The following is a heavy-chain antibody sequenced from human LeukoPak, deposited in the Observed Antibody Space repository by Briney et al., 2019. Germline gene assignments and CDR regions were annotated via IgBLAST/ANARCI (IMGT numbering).Heavy chain of an antibody. CDR1: GGSFSGYY. Sequence: PSETLSLTCAVYGGSFSGYYWSWIRQPPGKGLEWIGEINHSGSTNYNPSLKSRVTISVDTSKNQFSLKLSSVTAADTAVYYCARGAPPNITIFGVVIPAADAFDIWGQGTMVTVSS. CDR2: INHSGST. V-gene: IGHV4-34*01. J-gene: IGHJ3*02. D-gene: IGHD3-3*01. CDR3: ARGAPPNITIFGVVIPAADAFDI.